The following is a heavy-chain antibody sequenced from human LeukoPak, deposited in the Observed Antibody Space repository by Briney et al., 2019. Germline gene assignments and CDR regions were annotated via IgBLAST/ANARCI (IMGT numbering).Heavy chain of an antibody. CDR2: IYSGGST. D-gene: IGHD2-2*01. CDR3: AKDTPHHCTSTSCYELDY. Sequence: GGSLRLSCADSGFTVSSNYMRWVRQAPGKGLEWVSVIYSGGSTYYADFVKGRFTISRDNSRNTLFLQMNSLRAEDTALYYCAKDTPHHCTSTSCYELDYWGQGTLVTVSS. J-gene: IGHJ4*02. CDR1: GFTVSSNY. V-gene: IGHV3-53*01.